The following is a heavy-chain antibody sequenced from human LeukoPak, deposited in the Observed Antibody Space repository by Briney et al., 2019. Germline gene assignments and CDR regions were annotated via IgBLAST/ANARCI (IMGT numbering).Heavy chain of an antibody. CDR1: GFTFSRYA. V-gene: IGHV3-64*01. CDR3: ARKYGSGTYYDY. J-gene: IGHJ4*02. D-gene: IGHD3-10*01. CDR2: ISSDGDST. Sequence: GGSLRLSCAASGFTFSRYAMHWVRQAPGKGLEYVSAISSDGDSTYYANSVKGRFTIFRDSSKNTLFLQMGSLRAEDMAVYYCARKYGSGTYYDYWGQGTLVTVSS.